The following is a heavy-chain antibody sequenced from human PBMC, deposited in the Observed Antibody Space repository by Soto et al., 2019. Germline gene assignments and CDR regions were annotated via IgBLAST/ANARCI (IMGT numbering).Heavy chain of an antibody. J-gene: IGHJ4*02. CDR1: GYSISSGYY. CDR3: ARFGTFRIAARPVSFFDY. D-gene: IGHD6-6*01. CDR2: IYHSGST. V-gene: IGHV4-38-2*01. Sequence: PSETLSLTCAVSGYSISSGYYWGWIRQPPGKGLEWIGSIYHSGSTYYNPSLKSRVTISVDTSKNQFSLKLSSVTAADTAVYYCARFGTFRIAARPVSFFDYWGQGTLVTVSS.